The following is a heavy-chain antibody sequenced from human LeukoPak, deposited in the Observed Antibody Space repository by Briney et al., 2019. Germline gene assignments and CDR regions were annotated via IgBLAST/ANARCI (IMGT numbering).Heavy chain of an antibody. Sequence: KPSETLSLTCTVSGGSISSSSYYWGWIRQPPGKGLEWIGSICYSGSTYYNPSLKSRVTISVDTSKNQFSLKLSSVTAADTAVYYCARRAAAAGSGVDYWGRGTLVTVSS. V-gene: IGHV4-39*01. CDR1: GGSISSSSYY. J-gene: IGHJ4*02. CDR3: ARRAAAAGSGVDY. D-gene: IGHD6-13*01. CDR2: ICYSGST.